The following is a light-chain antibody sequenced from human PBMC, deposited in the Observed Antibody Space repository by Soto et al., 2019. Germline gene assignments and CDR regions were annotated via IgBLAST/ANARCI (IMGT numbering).Light chain of an antibody. Sequence: PVERVTLSCGASQSVSSSYLTWYQQKPGQAPRLLIYGASTRATGIPARFSGSGSGTDFTLTISSLQPEDSATYYCQQLNTYPPWTFGQGTKVDIK. CDR1: QSVSSSY. V-gene: IGKV3D-7*01. J-gene: IGKJ1*01. CDR2: GAS. CDR3: QQLNTYPPWT.